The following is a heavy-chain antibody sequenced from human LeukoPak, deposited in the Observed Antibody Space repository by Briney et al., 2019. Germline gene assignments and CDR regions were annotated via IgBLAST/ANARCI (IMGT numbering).Heavy chain of an antibody. CDR2: INPSGGST. CDR1: GYTFTSYS. D-gene: IGHD2-21*02. Sequence: ASVKVSCKASGYTFTSYSMHWVRQAPGQGLEWMGIINPSGGSTSFAQKFQGRVTMTRDMSTSTVYMELSSLRSEDTAVYYCARGEFDCGGDCYAWFDPWGQGTLVTVSS. J-gene: IGHJ5*02. V-gene: IGHV1-46*01. CDR3: ARGEFDCGGDCYAWFDP.